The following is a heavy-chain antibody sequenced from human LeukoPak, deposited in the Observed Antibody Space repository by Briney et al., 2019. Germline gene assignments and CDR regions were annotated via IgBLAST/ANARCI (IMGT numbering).Heavy chain of an antibody. D-gene: IGHD5-18*01. V-gene: IGHV3-33*01. CDR1: RFTFSNYG. CDR2: IWYDGSNK. CDR3: ARDPGRGYTYGYGFDY. Sequence: GRSLRLSCAASRFTFSNYGMHWVRQAPGKGLEWVAVIWYDGSNKYYADSVKGRFTISRDNSKNTLYLQMNSLRAEDTAVYYCARDPGRGYTYGYGFDYWGQGTLVIVSS. J-gene: IGHJ4*02.